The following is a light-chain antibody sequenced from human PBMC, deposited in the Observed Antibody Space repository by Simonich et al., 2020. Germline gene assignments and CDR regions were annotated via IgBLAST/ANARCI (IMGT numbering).Light chain of an antibody. CDR3: GADHGSGSNFVYV. Sequence: QPVLTPPPSASASLGASVTLTCTLSSGYSNYKVDWYQQRPGKGPRFVMRVGTVGIVGSKGDGIPVRFSVLSSGLNRYLTIKNIQEEDESDYHCGADHGSGSNFVYVFGTGTKVTVL. V-gene: IGLV9-49*01. CDR1: SGYSNYK. CDR2: VGTVGIVG. J-gene: IGLJ1*01.